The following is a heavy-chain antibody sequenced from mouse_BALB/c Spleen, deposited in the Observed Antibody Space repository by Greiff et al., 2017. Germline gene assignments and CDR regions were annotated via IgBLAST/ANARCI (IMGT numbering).Heavy chain of an antibody. V-gene: IGHV3-6*02. D-gene: IGHD1-1*01. J-gene: IGHJ3*01. Sequence: EVKLQESGPGLVKPSQSLSLTCSVTGYSITSGYYWNWIRQFPGNKLEWMGYISYDGSNNYNPSLKNRISITRDTSKNQFFLKLNSVTTEDTATYYCARDHYGSSSFAYWGQGTLVTVSA. CDR3: ARDHYGSSSFAY. CDR1: GYSITSGYY. CDR2: ISYDGSN.